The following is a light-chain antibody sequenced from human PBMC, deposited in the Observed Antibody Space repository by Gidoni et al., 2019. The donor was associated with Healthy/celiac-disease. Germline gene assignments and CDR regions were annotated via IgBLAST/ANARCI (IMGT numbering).Light chain of an antibody. CDR2: WAS. Sequence: DIVMTQSPDSLAASLGERATINCKSSQSVLYSSNNKNYLVWYQQKPGQPPKLLINWASTRESGVPDRFSGSGSGTDFTLTISSLQAEDVAIYYCQQYYSTPPTFXQXTKVEIK. CDR3: QQYYSTPPT. J-gene: IGKJ1*01. V-gene: IGKV4-1*01. CDR1: QSVLYSSNNKNY.